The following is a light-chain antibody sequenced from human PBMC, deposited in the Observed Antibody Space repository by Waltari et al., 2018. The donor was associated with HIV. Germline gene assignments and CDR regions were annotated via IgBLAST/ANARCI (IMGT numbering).Light chain of an antibody. CDR1: TLGARY. J-gene: IGLJ2*01. Sequence: SYELTQPPSVSVSPGQTASLTCSGATLGARYACWYYQKPGQSPVLVIDQDTKRPSGIPERFSGSNSGNTATLTISGTQAMDEADYYCQAWDSSTAVFGGGTKLTVL. V-gene: IGLV3-1*01. CDR3: QAWDSSTAV. CDR2: QDT.